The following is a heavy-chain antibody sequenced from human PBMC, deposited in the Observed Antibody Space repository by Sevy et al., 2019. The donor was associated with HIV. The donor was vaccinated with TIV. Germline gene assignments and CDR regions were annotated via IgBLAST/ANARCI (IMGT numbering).Heavy chain of an antibody. CDR2: ISSSSSTI. Sequence: GGSLRLSCAASGLTFSSYSMNWVRQAPGKGLEWVSYISSSSSTIYYADSVKGRFTISRDNAKNSLYLQMNSLRDEDTAVYYCARDREGYSYGYLSYYYYYGMDVWGQGTTVTVSS. D-gene: IGHD5-18*01. J-gene: IGHJ6*02. V-gene: IGHV3-48*02. CDR3: ARDREGYSYGYLSYYYYYGMDV. CDR1: GLTFSSYS.